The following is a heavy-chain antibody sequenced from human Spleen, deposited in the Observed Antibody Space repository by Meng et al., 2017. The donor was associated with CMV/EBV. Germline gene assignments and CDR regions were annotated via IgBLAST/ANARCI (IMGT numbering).Heavy chain of an antibody. V-gene: IGHV2-70*12. CDR2: IDWDDDK. J-gene: IGHJ4*02. D-gene: IGHD3-3*01. CDR3: AQSLDHDSIDY. CDR1: GFSLTTGGMC. Sequence: SGPTLVKPTQPLTLTCTFSGFSLTTGGMCVTWVRQPPGKALEWLALIDWDDDKYYSTSLKTRLTISKDSSKNKVVLTMTNMDPADTGTYYCAQSLDHDSIDYWGQGTLVTVSS.